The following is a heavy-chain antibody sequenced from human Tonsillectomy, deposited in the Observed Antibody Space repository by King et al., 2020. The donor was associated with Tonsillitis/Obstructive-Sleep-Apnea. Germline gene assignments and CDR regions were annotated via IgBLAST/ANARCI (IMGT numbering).Heavy chain of an antibody. Sequence: VQLVQSGAEVKKPGSSVKVSCKASGGTFSSYAISWVRQAPGQGLEWMGGIIPILGIANYAQKFQGRVTSTADKSTSTAYMELSSLRSEDTAVKYCARASTTKYCSGGSCYEGHYGMDVWGQGSTVTVSS. CDR2: IIPILGIA. CDR1: GGTFSSYA. CDR3: ARASTTKYCSGGSCYEGHYGMDV. V-gene: IGHV1-69*10. J-gene: IGHJ6*02. D-gene: IGHD2-15*01.